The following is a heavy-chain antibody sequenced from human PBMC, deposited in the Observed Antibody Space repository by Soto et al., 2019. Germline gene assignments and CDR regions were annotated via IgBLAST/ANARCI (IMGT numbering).Heavy chain of an antibody. J-gene: IGHJ4*02. V-gene: IGHV3-7*03. Sequence: EVQLVESGGGLVQPGGSLRLSCAASGFTFSSYWMSWVRQAPGKGLEWVANIKQDGSEKYYVDSVKGRFTISRDNAKNSLYLQMNSLRAEDTAVYYCARSRVRGRLTYFDYWGQGTLVTVSS. CDR1: GFTFSSYW. D-gene: IGHD6-6*01. CDR2: IKQDGSEK. CDR3: ARSRVRGRLTYFDY.